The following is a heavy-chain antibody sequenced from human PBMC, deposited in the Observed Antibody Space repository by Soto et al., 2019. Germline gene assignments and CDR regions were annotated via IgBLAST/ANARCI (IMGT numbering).Heavy chain of an antibody. CDR2: IYATGTT. CDR1: GASISGYY. Sequence: SETLSLTCTVSGASISGYYCSWIRKSAGRGLEWIGRIYATGTTDYNPSLKSRVMMSVDTSKKQFSLKLRSVTAADTAVYYCVRDGTKTLRDWFDPWGQGISVTVSS. V-gene: IGHV4-4*07. J-gene: IGHJ5*02. CDR3: VRDGTKTLRDWFDP. D-gene: IGHD1-1*01.